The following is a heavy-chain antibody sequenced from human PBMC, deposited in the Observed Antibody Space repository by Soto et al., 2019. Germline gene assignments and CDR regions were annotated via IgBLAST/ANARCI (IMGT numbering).Heavy chain of an antibody. V-gene: IGHV1-69*01. J-gene: IGHJ4*02. Sequence: QVQLVQSGAEVKKPGSSLKVSCKASGGTFSSLAISWVRQAPGRGLEWMGGTIPNFGTANYAQKFQDRVTINADEYTTTAFMELSGLRSEDTAVYYCARGWGHYDSSGYYMYFEQWGQGTQVAVSS. D-gene: IGHD3-22*01. CDR2: TIPNFGTA. CDR1: GGTFSSLA. CDR3: ARGWGHYDSSGYYMYFEQ.